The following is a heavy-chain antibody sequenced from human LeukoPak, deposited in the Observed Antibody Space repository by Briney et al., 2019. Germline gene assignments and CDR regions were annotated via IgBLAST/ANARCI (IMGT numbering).Heavy chain of an antibody. V-gene: IGHV1-69*06. CDR1: GGTFSSYA. D-gene: IGHD1-14*01. CDR2: IIPIFGTA. Sequence: ASVKVSCKASGGTFSSYAISWVRQAPGQGLEWMGGIIPIFGTANYAQKFQGRVTITADKSTSTAYMELSSLRSEDTAVYYCAVSAGGLGAFDIWGQGTMVTVSS. J-gene: IGHJ3*02. CDR3: AVSAGGLGAFDI.